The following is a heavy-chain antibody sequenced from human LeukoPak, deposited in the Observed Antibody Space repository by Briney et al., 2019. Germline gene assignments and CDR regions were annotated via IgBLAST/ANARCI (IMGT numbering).Heavy chain of an antibody. Sequence: PGRSLRLTCEASGFTFDDYGMDWVRQAPGKGLEWVSPISWNSASVGYVDSVRGRFTISRDNAKKTLYLQMNSLRPEDTALYYCAKDYGYSSSWYDYWGQGTLVTVSS. CDR3: AKDYGYSSSWYDY. CDR1: GFTFDDYG. CDR2: ISWNSASV. D-gene: IGHD6-13*01. J-gene: IGHJ4*02. V-gene: IGHV3-9*01.